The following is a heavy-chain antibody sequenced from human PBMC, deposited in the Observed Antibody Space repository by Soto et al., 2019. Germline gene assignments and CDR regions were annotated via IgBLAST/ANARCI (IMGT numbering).Heavy chain of an antibody. Sequence: PGGSARLSCAASGFSVSGWYMDWVRQAPGKGLEWVARLKDRSQNYATEYAASVKGRFTVSRHASQNSMYLQMNSLKIDDTAVYYCAREGDARWLDSWGQGTLVTVS. V-gene: IGHV3-72*01. J-gene: IGHJ5*01. D-gene: IGHD1-26*01. CDR3: AREGDARWLDS. CDR1: GFSVSGWY. CDR2: LKDRSQNYAT.